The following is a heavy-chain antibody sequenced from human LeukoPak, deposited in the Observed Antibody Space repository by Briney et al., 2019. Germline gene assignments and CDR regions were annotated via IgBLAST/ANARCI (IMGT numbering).Heavy chain of an antibody. Sequence: SETLSLTCTVSGGSVSSASDFWGWIRQPPGKGLEWIGTIYYSGTTYYNASLKSRVSISLHTSKNQFSLKLCSVNAADTAVYYCARDPTVVTLGGYLDSWGQGTLVTVSS. D-gene: IGHD4-23*01. J-gene: IGHJ4*02. CDR1: GGSVSSASDF. V-gene: IGHV4-39*07. CDR3: ARDPTVVTLGGYLDS. CDR2: IYYSGTT.